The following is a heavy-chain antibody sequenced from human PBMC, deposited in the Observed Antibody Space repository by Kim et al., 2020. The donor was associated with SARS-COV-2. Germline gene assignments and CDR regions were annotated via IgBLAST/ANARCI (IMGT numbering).Heavy chain of an antibody. V-gene: IGHV4-30-2*01. J-gene: IGHJ4*02. CDR1: GGSISSGGYS. CDR2: IYHSGST. CDR3: ARGGVDYYDSLPYFDY. D-gene: IGHD3-22*01. Sequence: SETLSLTCAVSGGSISSGGYSWSWIRQPPGKGLEWIGYIYHSGSTYYNPSLKSRVTISVDRSKNQFSLKLSSVTAADTAVYYCARGGVDYYDSLPYFDYWGQGTLVTVSS.